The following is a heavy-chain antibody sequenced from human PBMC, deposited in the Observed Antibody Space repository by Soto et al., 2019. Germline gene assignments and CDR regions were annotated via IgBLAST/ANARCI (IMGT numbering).Heavy chain of an antibody. CDR1: GYRFTRYL. CDR2: ISAYKGNT. CDR3: AAEIHSGGACCHFDY. Sequence: SVKGSCKASGYRFTRYLISLVRQAPRQGLEWMGWISAYKGNTNYAQNLQGRITITRDMSMNTAYMALNTLPPDDAAVYYCAAEIHSGGACCHFDYSAETALVTVSS. J-gene: IGHJ4*02. D-gene: IGHD2-21*02. V-gene: IGHV1-18*01.